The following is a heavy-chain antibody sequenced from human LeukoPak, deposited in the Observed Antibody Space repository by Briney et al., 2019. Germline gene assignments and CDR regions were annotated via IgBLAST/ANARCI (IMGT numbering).Heavy chain of an antibody. D-gene: IGHD3-3*01. CDR1: GFTFSLYG. CDR2: IRYDASNE. J-gene: IGHJ4*02. V-gene: IGHV3-30*02. CDR3: ARFDYWSGFYPLDH. Sequence: GGSLRLSCAASGFTFSLYGMQWVRQAPGKGPQWVAFIRYDASNEYYVDSVKGRFTISRDNSENTLYLQMSSLRTEDTAVYYCARFDYWSGFYPLDHWGQGTLVTVSS.